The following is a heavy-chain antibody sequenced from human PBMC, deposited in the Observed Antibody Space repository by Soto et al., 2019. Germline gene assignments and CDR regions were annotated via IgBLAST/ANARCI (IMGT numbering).Heavy chain of an antibody. CDR3: AQTTVANAFNI. CDR2: IYYSGST. D-gene: IGHD4-4*01. Sequence: SETLSLTCTVSGGSISSYYWSWIRQPPGKGLEWIGYIYYSGSTNYNPSLKSRVTISVDTSKNNFSLKLNSVTAADTAMYYCAQTTVANAFNIRGQGTMVTVSS. CDR1: GGSISSYY. V-gene: IGHV4-59*08. J-gene: IGHJ3*02.